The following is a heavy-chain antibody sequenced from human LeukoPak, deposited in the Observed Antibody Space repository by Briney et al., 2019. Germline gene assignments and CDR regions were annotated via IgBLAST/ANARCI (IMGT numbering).Heavy chain of an antibody. CDR1: GGSISSYY. CDR3: ARSNRINYDFWSGYGEV. V-gene: IGHV4-4*07. Sequence: IPSETLSLTCAVSGGSISSYYWSWIRQPAGKGLEWIGRIYTSGSTNYNPSLKSRVTMSVDTSKNQFSLKLSSVTAADTAVYYCARSNRINYDFWSGYGEVWGQGTLVTVSS. CDR2: IYTSGST. D-gene: IGHD3-3*01. J-gene: IGHJ4*02.